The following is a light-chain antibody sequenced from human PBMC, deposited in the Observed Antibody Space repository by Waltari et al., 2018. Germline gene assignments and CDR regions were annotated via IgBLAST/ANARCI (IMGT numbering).Light chain of an antibody. CDR1: QGVRTN. CDR3: QQYYVWPPIT. CDR2: CAS. Sequence: VLLTQSPASLSVSPGDTVILSCRASQGVRTNLVWYQQKAGQAPRTLIYCASTRARGVPSRFSGSGSETDFTLIISSLQSEDAAVYFCQQYYVWPPITFGGGTKLEI. V-gene: IGKV3-15*01. J-gene: IGKJ4*01.